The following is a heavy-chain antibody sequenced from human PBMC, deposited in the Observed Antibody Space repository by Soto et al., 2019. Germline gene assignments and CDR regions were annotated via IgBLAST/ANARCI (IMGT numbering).Heavy chain of an antibody. D-gene: IGHD2-2*01. CDR2: IYYSGST. J-gene: IGHJ3*02. CDR1: GGSISSYY. V-gene: IGHV4-59*01. Sequence: PSETLSLTCTVSGGSISSYYWSWIRQPSGKGLEWIGYIYYSGSTNYNPSLKSRVTISVDTSKNQFSLKLSSVTAADTAVYYCAREYPEGAFDIWGQGTMVTVSS. CDR3: AREYPEGAFDI.